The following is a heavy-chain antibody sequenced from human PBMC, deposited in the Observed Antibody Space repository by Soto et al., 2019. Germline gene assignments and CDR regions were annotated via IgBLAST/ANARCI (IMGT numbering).Heavy chain of an antibody. V-gene: IGHV1-69*13. J-gene: IGHJ5*02. CDR2: IIPIFGTA. CDR3: ASSNPYYDILTYWFDP. CDR1: GGTFSSYA. Sequence: ASVKVSCKASGGTFSSYAISWVRQAPGQGLEWMGGIIPIFGTANYAQKFQGRVTITADESTSKAYMELSSLRSEDTAVYYCASSNPYYDILTYWFDPWGQGTLVTVSS. D-gene: IGHD3-9*01.